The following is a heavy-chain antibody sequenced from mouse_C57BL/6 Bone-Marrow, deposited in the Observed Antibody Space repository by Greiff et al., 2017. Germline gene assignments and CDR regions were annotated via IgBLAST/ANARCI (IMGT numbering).Heavy chain of an antibody. V-gene: IGHV1-74*01. Sequence: QVQLQQPGAALVKPGASVKVSCKASGYTFTSYWMHWVKQRPGQGLEWIGRIHPSDSNTNYTQKFKGKATLTVDKSSSPAYMRLSSLTSEDAAVDYCAIGIPIYDGYYGWYFDDWGTGTTVTVSA. CDR3: AIGIPIYDGYYGWYFDD. J-gene: IGHJ1*03. CDR1: GYTFTSYW. D-gene: IGHD2-3*01. CDR2: IHPSDSNT.